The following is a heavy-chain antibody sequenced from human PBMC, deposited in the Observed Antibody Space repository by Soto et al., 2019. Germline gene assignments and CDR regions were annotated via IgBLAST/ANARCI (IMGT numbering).Heavy chain of an antibody. CDR3: AKDPGRRGYSYGTHY. V-gene: IGHV3-23*01. CDR2: ISISGGDT. J-gene: IGHJ4*02. CDR1: GFTFTTYA. Sequence: PGESLKISCAASGFTFTTYAMNWVRQAPGKGLEWVSAISISGGDTYYPNSVKGRFTVSRDNSKNTLYLQMNSLRAEDTAVYYCAKDPGRRGYSYGTHYWGQGTLVTVSS. D-gene: IGHD5-18*01.